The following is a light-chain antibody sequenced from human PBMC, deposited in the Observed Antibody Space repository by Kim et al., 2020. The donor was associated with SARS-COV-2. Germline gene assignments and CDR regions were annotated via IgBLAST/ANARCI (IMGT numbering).Light chain of an antibody. V-gene: IGLV2-14*03. CDR2: DVR. CDR3: SSYKTPNTLL. Sequence: GQSLTLSCSGSIRDIGDFIFVSWFQLPPGKAPTLMFYDVRQPPSVISRLFSATSSASASFLTISVLPADDAADYCCSSYKTPNTLLFGTGTKVTVL. CDR1: IRDIGDFIF. J-gene: IGLJ1*01.